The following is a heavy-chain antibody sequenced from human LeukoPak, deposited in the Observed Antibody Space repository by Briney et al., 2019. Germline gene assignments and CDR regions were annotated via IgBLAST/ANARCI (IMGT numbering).Heavy chain of an antibody. CDR3: AKDLGCSSTSCPIRYYYYGMDV. CDR2: ISYDGSNK. V-gene: IGHV3-30*04. D-gene: IGHD2-2*01. CDR1: GFTFSSYA. Sequence: GGSLRLSCAASGFTFSSYAMHWVRQAPGKGLEWVAVISYDGSNKYYADSVKGRFTISRDNSKNTLYPQMNSLRAEDTAVYYCAKDLGCSSTSCPIRYYYYGMDVWGQGTTVTVSS. J-gene: IGHJ6*02.